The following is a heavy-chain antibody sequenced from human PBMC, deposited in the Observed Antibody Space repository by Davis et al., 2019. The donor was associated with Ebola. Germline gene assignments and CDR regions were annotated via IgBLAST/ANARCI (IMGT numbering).Heavy chain of an antibody. V-gene: IGHV3-NL1*01. CDR2: IYSGDTT. CDR1: GFSFSNYG. Sequence: GGSLRLSCAASGFSFSNYGMHWVRQAPGKGLEWVSVIYSGDTTYYADSVKGRFTISRDNSKNTVYLQMNSLRAEDTAVYYCARDHFLLVGTTWGQGTLVTVSS. J-gene: IGHJ4*02. D-gene: IGHD2-15*01. CDR3: ARDHFLLVGTT.